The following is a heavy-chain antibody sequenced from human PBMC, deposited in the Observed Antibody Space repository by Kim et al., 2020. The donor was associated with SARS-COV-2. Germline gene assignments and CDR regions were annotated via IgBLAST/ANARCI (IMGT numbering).Heavy chain of an antibody. CDR3: AREKFHCSGGSCYSRVRDYYYYYGMDV. D-gene: IGHD2-15*01. CDR1: GGTFSSYA. Sequence: ASVKVSCKASGGTFSSYAISWVRQAPGQGLEWMGGIIPIFGTANYAQKFQGRVTITADESTSTAYMELSSLRSEDTAVYYCAREKFHCSGGSCYSRVRDYYYYYGMDVWGQGTVTVSS. CDR2: IIPIFGTA. J-gene: IGHJ6*02. V-gene: IGHV1-69*13.